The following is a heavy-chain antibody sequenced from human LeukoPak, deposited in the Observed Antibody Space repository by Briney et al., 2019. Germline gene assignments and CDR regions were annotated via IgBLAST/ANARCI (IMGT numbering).Heavy chain of an antibody. CDR1: GFTFSSYS. J-gene: IGHJ3*02. Sequence: GGSLRLSCAASGFTFSSYSMNWVRQAPGEGLEWVSSISSSSSYIYYADSVKGRFTISRDNAKNSLYLQMNSLRAEDTAVYYRAREDDTAMVKNAFDIWGQGTMVTASS. CDR2: ISSSSSYI. V-gene: IGHV3-21*01. CDR3: AREDDTAMVKNAFDI. D-gene: IGHD5-18*01.